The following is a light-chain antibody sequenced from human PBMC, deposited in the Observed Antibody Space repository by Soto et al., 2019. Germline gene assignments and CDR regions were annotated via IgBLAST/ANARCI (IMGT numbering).Light chain of an antibody. CDR2: GAS. J-gene: IGKJ5*01. CDR1: QSVSSN. Sequence: EIVMTQSPATLSVSPGERAALSFRASQSVSSNLAWYQQKPGQAPRLLIYGASTRATGIPARFSGSGSGTDFTLTISRLEPEDFAVYFCQQYAGPPTTFGQGTRLEIK. V-gene: IGKV3-15*01. CDR3: QQYAGPPTT.